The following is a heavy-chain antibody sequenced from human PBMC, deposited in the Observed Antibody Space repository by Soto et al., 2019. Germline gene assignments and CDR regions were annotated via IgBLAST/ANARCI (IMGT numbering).Heavy chain of an antibody. CDR1: GGSISNGGYY. V-gene: IGHV4-31*03. CDR2: IYYSGST. J-gene: IGHJ4*02. Sequence: SETLSLTCTVSGGSISNGGYYWRWIRQHPGKGLEWIGYIYYSGSTYYNPSLKSRVTISVDTSKNQFSLKLSSVTAADTAVYFCGRGRREYSYAPFDYWGQGTLVTVSS. CDR3: GRGRREYSYAPFDY. D-gene: IGHD5-18*01.